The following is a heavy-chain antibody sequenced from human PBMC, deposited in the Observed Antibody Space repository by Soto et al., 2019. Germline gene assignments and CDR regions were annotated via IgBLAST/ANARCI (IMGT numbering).Heavy chain of an antibody. J-gene: IGHJ3*02. CDR2: IYYSGST. CDR1: GGSISSYY. V-gene: IGHV4-59*01. CDR3: ARVASEYYYDSSGYYFAFDI. Sequence: PSETLSLTCTVSGGSISSYYWSWIRQPPGKGLEWIGYIYYSGSTNYNPSLKSRVTISVDTSKNQFSLKLSSVTAADTAVYYCARVASEYYYDSSGYYFAFDIWGQGTMVTVSS. D-gene: IGHD3-22*01.